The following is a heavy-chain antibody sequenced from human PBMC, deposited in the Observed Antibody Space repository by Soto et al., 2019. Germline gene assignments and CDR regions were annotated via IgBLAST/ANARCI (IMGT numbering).Heavy chain of an antibody. CDR2: ISGSGGST. V-gene: IGHV3-23*01. D-gene: IGHD6-6*01. CDR3: AKDTRYSSSSQHDY. Sequence: GSLRPSCPASGFTFSSYAMSWFRQAPGKGLEWVSAISGSGGSTYYADSVKGRFTISRDNSKNTLYLQMNSLRAEDTAVYYCAKDTRYSSSSQHDYWGQGTLVTVSS. J-gene: IGHJ4*02. CDR1: GFTFSSYA.